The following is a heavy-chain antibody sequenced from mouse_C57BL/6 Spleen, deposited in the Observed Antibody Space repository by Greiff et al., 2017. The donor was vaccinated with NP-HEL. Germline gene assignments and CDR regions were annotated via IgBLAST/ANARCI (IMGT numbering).Heavy chain of an antibody. CDR3: ARNMCFGSSSPFDD. CDR1: GFTFSSYA. D-gene: IGHD1-1*01. Sequence: EVKLVESGGGLVKPGGSLKLSCAASGFTFSSYAMSWVRQTPEKRLEWVATISDGGSYTYYPDNVKGRFTISRDNAKNNLYLQMSLLESEDTAMYYCARNMCFGSSSPFDDWGQGTTLTVSS. J-gene: IGHJ2*01. V-gene: IGHV5-4*03. CDR2: ISDGGSYT.